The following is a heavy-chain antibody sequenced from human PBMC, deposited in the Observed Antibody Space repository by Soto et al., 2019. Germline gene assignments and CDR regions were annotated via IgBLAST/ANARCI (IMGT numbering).Heavy chain of an antibody. Sequence: PSQLHCDTWTVSCGSIITRSCYCILIRQPPGKGLEWIGYIYYSGSTYYNPSLKSRVTISVDTSKNQFSLKLSSVTAADTAVYYCARAFVGITGTPQNFDYWGQGTLVTVSS. D-gene: IGHD1-20*01. J-gene: IGHJ4*02. CDR2: IYYSGST. CDR1: CGSIITRSCY. CDR3: ARAFVGITGTPQNFDY. V-gene: IGHV4-31*02.